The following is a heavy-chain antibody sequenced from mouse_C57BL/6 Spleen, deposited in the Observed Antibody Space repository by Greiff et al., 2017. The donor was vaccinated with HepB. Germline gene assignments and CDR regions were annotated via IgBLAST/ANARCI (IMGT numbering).Heavy chain of an antibody. CDR1: GYTFTSYG. J-gene: IGHJ2*01. D-gene: IGHD1-1*01. CDR3: SSITTVVATSYYFDY. Sequence: QVQLQQSGAELARPGASVKLSCKASGYTFTSYGISWVKQRTGQGLEWIGEIYPRSGNTYYNEKFKGKATLTADKSSSTAYMELRSLTSEDSAVYFCSSITTVVATSYYFDYWGQGTTLTVSS. V-gene: IGHV1-81*01. CDR2: IYPRSGNT.